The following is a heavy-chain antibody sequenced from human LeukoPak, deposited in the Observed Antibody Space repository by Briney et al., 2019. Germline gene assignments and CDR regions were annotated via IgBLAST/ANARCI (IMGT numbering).Heavy chain of an antibody. Sequence: GGSLRLSCAASRFTLSRHAMHWVRQAPGKGLEWVTLLSYDGSNKYYADSVKGRFTISRDNSKNTLYLQMNSLRAEDTAVYYCARELDGYNWGDYWGQGTLVTVSS. D-gene: IGHD5-24*01. CDR3: ARELDGYNWGDY. J-gene: IGHJ4*02. CDR2: LSYDGSNK. V-gene: IGHV3-30-3*01. CDR1: RFTLSRHA.